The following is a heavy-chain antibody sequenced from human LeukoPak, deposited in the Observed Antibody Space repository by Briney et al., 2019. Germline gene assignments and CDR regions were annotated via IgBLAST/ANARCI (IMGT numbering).Heavy chain of an antibody. CDR3: ARVSSPYYESSGYSGYFQH. CDR2: IIPIFGTA. J-gene: IGHJ1*01. D-gene: IGHD3-22*01. V-gene: IGHV1-69*06. CDR1: GGTFSSYA. Sequence: ASVKVSCKASGGTFSSYAISWVRHAPGQGLEWMGGIIPIFGTANYAQKFQGRVTITADKSTSTAYMELSSLRSEATAEYYCARVSSPYYESSGYSGYFQHWGQGTLVTVSS.